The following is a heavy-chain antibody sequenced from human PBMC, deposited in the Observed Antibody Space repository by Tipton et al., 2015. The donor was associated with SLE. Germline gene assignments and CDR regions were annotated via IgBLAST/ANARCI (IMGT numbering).Heavy chain of an antibody. Sequence: TLSLTCTVSGGSISSYYCSWIRQPPGKGLEWIGYIYYSGSTNYNPSLKSRVTISVDTSKNQFSLKLSSVTAADTAVYYCARGVLYFDYWGQGTLVTVSS. CDR3: ARGVLYFDY. CDR2: IYYSGST. CDR1: GGSISSYY. V-gene: IGHV4-59*01. D-gene: IGHD4/OR15-4a*01. J-gene: IGHJ4*02.